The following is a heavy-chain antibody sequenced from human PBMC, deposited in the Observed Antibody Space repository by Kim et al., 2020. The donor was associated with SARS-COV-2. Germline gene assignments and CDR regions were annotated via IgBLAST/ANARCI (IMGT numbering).Heavy chain of an antibody. V-gene: IGHV3-21*01. CDR3: ARGPPPPGAFDP. CDR2: ISTSGSYA. J-gene: IGHJ5*02. Sequence: GGSLRLSCEGSGFTFRSYSMNWVRQAPGKGLEWVSFISTSGSYAYYADSVKGRFTISRDNVRNSLYLEMKSLRGEDTAIYFCARGPPPPGAFDPWGKGT. CDR1: GFTFRSYS.